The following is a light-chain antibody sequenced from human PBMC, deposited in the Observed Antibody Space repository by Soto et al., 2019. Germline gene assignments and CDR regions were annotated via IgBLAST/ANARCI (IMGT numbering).Light chain of an antibody. CDR2: KAS. V-gene: IGKV1-5*03. Sequence: DIQMTQSSPTLSASVGDRVTITCRASQSISSWLAWYQQKPGKAPKLLIYKASSLESGVPSRFSGSGSGTEFTLTISSLQPDDFATYYCQQYNSYLWKFGQGTKV. CDR1: QSISSW. J-gene: IGKJ1*01. CDR3: QQYNSYLWK.